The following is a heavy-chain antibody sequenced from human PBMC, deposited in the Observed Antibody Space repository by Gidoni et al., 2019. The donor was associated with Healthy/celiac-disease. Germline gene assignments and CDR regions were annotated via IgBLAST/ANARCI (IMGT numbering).Heavy chain of an antibody. CDR3: TSPYYYDSSGRADY. D-gene: IGHD3-22*01. CDR2: IRSKAYGGTT. Sequence: EVQLVESGGGLVKPGRSLRLSCTASGFTFGDYAMSWFRQAPGKGLEWVGFIRSKAYGGTTEYAASVKGRFTISRDDSKSIAYLQMNSLKTEDTAVYYCTSPYYYDSSGRADYWGQGTLVTVSS. V-gene: IGHV3-49*05. J-gene: IGHJ4*02. CDR1: GFTFGDYA.